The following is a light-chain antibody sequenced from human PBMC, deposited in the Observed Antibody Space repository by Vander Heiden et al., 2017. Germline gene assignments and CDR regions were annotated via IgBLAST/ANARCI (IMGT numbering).Light chain of an antibody. CDR3: QSADTSGTLVV. CDR1: ALAKQY. J-gene: IGLJ2*01. CDR2: RDS. Sequence: SYELTPPPSVSVSPGQTDRITCAGDALAKQYAHWYQQKPGQTPVVVMSRDSERPSGIRERFSGSISGTTATLTISGVQAEDEADYFCQSADTSGTLVVFGGGTKLTVL. V-gene: IGLV3-25*03.